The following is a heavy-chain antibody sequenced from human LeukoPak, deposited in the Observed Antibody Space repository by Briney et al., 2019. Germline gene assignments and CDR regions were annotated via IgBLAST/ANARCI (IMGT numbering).Heavy chain of an antibody. D-gene: IGHD5-24*01. J-gene: IGHJ3*02. Sequence: SETLSLTCTVSDGSISSYYWSWIRQPPGKGLEWIGYIYYSGSTNYNPSLKSRVTISVDTSKDQFSLKLSSVTAADTAVYYCARNRMATIVHDAYDIWGQGTMVTVSS. CDR2: IYYSGST. CDR1: DGSISSYY. V-gene: IGHV4-59*01. CDR3: ARNRMATIVHDAYDI.